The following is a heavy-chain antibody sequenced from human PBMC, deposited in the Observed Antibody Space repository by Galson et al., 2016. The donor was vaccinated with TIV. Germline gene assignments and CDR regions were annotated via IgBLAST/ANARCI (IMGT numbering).Heavy chain of an antibody. Sequence: SLRLSCAASGFTFNSYALSWVRQAPGKGLEWVSGISGSGFSTFYADSVKGRCTISRDNSKHTLDLQMNSLRAEETSIYYCAKDTGSQQRNRFDPWGQGTLVTVSS. CDR2: ISGSGFST. CDR3: AKDTGSQQRNRFDP. J-gene: IGHJ5*02. D-gene: IGHD6-13*01. V-gene: IGHV3-23*01. CDR1: GFTFNSYA.